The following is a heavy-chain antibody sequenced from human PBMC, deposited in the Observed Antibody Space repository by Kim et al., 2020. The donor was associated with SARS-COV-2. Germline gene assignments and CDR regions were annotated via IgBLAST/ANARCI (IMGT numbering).Heavy chain of an antibody. CDR2: IYYSGST. D-gene: IGHD2-15*01. J-gene: IGHJ3*02. Sequence: SETLSLTCTVSGGSISSYYWSWIRQPPGKGLEWIGYIYYSGSTNYNPSLKSRVTISVDTSKNQFSLKLSSVTAADTAVYYCARRWVVVADSPYAAFDIWG. CDR3: ARRWVVVADSPYAAFDI. V-gene: IGHV4-59*08. CDR1: GGSISSYY.